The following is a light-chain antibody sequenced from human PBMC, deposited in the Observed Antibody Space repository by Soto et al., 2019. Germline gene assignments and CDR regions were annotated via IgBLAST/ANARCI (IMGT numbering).Light chain of an antibody. V-gene: IGKV3-20*01. CDR3: QQYGSSGT. CDR2: CAS. CDR1: QSVTNSF. J-gene: IGKJ1*01. Sequence: EIVLAQAPGTLPLSPGQRATLSGRASQSVTNSFLAWYQQKPGQAPSLLIYCASRRATGIPDRFTGSGSRTDFPLTISRLEPEDFAVYYCQQYGSSGTVGQGTKVDIK.